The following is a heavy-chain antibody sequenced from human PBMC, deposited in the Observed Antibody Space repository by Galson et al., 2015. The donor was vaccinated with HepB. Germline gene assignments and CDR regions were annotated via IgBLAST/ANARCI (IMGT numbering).Heavy chain of an antibody. J-gene: IGHJ5*02. CDR2: INAGNGNT. D-gene: IGHD2-2*01. Sequence: SVKVSCKASGYTFTSYAMHWVRQAPGQRLEWMGWINAGNGNTKYSQKFQGRVTITRDTSASTAYMELSSLRSEDTAVYYCARDIVVVPAAIYNWFDPWGQGTLVTVSS. CDR1: GYTFTSYA. CDR3: ARDIVVVPAAIYNWFDP. V-gene: IGHV1-3*01.